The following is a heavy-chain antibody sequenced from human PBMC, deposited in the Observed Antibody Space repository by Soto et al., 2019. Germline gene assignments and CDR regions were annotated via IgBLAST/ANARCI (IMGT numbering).Heavy chain of an antibody. J-gene: IGHJ6*02. CDR3: ARDRAVAGTRSHYYYYYGMDV. V-gene: IGHV4-59*01. D-gene: IGHD6-19*01. CDR1: GASISRYY. Sequence: SETLSLTCTVSGASISRYYWSWIRQSPGKGLEWIGYIYYTGSTIYNPSLKSRVTISVDTSKNQFSLKLSSVTAADTAVYYCARDRAVAGTRSHYYYYYGMDVWGQGTTVTVSS. CDR2: IYYTGST.